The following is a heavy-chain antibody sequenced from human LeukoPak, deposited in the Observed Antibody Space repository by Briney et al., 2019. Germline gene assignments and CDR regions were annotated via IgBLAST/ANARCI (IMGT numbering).Heavy chain of an antibody. CDR2: TYYRSTWYN. V-gene: IGHV6-1*01. CDR3: ARRLTQYDCFDP. CDR1: GDSVSSNSVT. J-gene: IGHJ5*02. Sequence: SQTLSLTCAISGDSVSSNSVTWNWIRHSPSRGLEWLGRTYYRSTWYNDYAVSVRGRITANPDTSKNQFSLHLNSVTPEDTAVYYCARRLTQYDCFDPWGQGILVTVSS. D-gene: IGHD2-2*01.